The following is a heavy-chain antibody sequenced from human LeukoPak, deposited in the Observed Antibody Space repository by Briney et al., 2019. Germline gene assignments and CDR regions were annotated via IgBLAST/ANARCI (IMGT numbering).Heavy chain of an antibody. D-gene: IGHD4-17*01. V-gene: IGHV3-33*01. Sequence: SMRLSCAVSGFTFTRYGMHWVRQAPGKGLEWVAAIWNDGSNTIYADFVKGRFTIARDNSKNTTYLQMNSLTGEDTAVYYCVMITVPDDGFDIWGQGKMVTVSP. CDR1: GFTFTRYG. CDR2: IWNDGSNT. CDR3: VMITVPDDGFDI. J-gene: IGHJ3*02.